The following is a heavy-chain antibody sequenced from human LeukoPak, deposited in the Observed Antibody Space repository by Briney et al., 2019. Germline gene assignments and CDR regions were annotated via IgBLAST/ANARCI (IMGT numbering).Heavy chain of an antibody. CDR3: ARRGSGSYYIDY. CDR2: IYPGDSDT. CDR1: GYSFNTYW. D-gene: IGHD3-10*01. V-gene: IGHV5-51*01. Sequence: GESLKISCKGSGYSFNTYWIGWARQVPGKGLEWMGIIYPGDSDTKYSPSFQGQVTISADKSISTAYLQWSSLKASDTAMYYCARRGSGSYYIDYWGQGTLVTVSS. J-gene: IGHJ4*02.